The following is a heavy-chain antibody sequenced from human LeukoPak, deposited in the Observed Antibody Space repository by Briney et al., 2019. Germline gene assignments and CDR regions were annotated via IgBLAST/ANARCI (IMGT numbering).Heavy chain of an antibody. CDR3: ARGHYDVLAASYKWTPDY. J-gene: IGHJ4*02. V-gene: IGHV3-21*01. Sequence: GGSLRLSCAASGFTFNTLNMNWVRQAPGKGLEWVSSITSGGDYIYYADSVKGRFTTSRDNAKNSLSLQLNSLRVEDTAVYYCARGHYDVLAASYKWTPDYWGQGTLVTVSS. CDR1: GFTFNTLN. CDR2: ITSGGDYI. D-gene: IGHD3-9*01.